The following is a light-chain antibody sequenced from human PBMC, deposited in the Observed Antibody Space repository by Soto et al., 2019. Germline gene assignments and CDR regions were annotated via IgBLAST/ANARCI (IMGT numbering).Light chain of an antibody. CDR1: SNDVGGYNY. Sequence: QSALTQPRSVSGSPGQSVTISCTGTSNDVGGYNYVSWYQQHPGKAPKLMIYDVSKRPSGVPDRFSGSKSGNTASLTISGLQAEDEADYYCCSYAGSYPYVFGTGTKLTVL. CDR3: CSYAGSYPYV. CDR2: DVS. J-gene: IGLJ1*01. V-gene: IGLV2-11*01.